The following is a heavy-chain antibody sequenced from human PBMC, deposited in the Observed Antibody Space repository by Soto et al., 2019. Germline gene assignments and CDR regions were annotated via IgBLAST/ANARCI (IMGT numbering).Heavy chain of an antibody. CDR2: ISSSSSTI. V-gene: IGHV3-48*02. CDR3: ARSYSSSILPRGMDV. D-gene: IGHD6-6*01. Sequence: GGSLRHSCAASGFTFISYSMSWVRQATGKGLEWVSYISSSSSTIYYADSVKGRFTISRDNAKNSLYLQMNSLRDEDTAVYYCARSYSSSILPRGMDVWGQGTTVTVSS. CDR1: GFTFISYS. J-gene: IGHJ6*02.